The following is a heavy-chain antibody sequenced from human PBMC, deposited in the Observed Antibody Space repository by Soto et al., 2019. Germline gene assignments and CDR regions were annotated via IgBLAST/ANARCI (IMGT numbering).Heavy chain of an antibody. J-gene: IGHJ4*02. CDR1: GCSISSSSYY. Sequence: QLQLQESGPGLVKPSEPLSLTCTVSGCSISSSSYYWGWIRQPPGKRLEWIGSIYYSGSTYYNPSLKSRVTISVDTSKNQFSLKLSSVTAADTAVYYCARHTPAISISDHWGQGTLVTVSS. D-gene: IGHD2-15*01. V-gene: IGHV4-39*01. CDR3: ARHTPAISISDH. CDR2: IYYSGST.